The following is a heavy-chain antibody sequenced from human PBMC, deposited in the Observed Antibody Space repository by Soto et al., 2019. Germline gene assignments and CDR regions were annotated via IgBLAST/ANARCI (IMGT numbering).Heavy chain of an antibody. D-gene: IGHD5-12*01. V-gene: IGHV3-23*01. CDR1: GFTFSSYA. Sequence: WGSLRLSCAASGFTFSSYAMSWVRQAPGKGLEWVSAISGSGGSTYYADSVKGRFTISRDNSKNTLYLQMNSLRAEDTAVYYCAKSRLRKWLLAQLNYWGQGTLVTVSS. CDR3: AKSRLRKWLLAQLNY. CDR2: ISGSGGST. J-gene: IGHJ4*02.